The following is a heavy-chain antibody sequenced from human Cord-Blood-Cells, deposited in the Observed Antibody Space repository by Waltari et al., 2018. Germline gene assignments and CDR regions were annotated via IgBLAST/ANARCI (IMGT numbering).Heavy chain of an antibody. V-gene: IGHV3-23*04. D-gene: IGHD6-19*01. CDR2: ISGSGGST. J-gene: IGHJ3*02. Sequence: EVQLVESGGGLVQPGGSLRLSCAAPALLCRRVALTSSRQAPGNGLEWVSAISGSGGSTYYADSVKSRFTISRDNSKNTLYLQMNSLRAEDTAVYYCAKDGWDDAFDIWCQGTMVTVSS. CDR3: AKDGWDDAFDI. CDR1: ALLCRRVA.